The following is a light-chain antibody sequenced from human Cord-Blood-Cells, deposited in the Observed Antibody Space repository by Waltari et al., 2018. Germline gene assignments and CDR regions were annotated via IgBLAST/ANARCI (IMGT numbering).Light chain of an antibody. V-gene: IGKV1-39*01. CDR2: AAS. Sequence: DIQMTQSPSSLSASVGDRVTITCRASQSISSYLNLYQQKPGKAPKLLIYAASSLQSWVPSKFSCSGSSTDFTLTICRLQPEDFATYYCQQSYSTPYTFGQGTKLEIK. J-gene: IGKJ2*01. CDR3: QQSYSTPYT. CDR1: QSISSY.